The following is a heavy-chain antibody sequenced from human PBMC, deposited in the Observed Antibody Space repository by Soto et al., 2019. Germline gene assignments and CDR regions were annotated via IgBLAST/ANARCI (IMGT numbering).Heavy chain of an antibody. D-gene: IGHD5-12*01. V-gene: IGHV3-21*01. CDR1: GFTFSRYT. J-gene: IGHJ4*02. CDR2: ISSSSSYI. CDR3: ARFGYTTEAH. Sequence: EVQLVESGGGLVKPGGSLRLSCAASGFTFSRYTMIWVLQAPGKGLEWVSSISSSSSYIYYADSVKGRFTISRDNAKNSLYLQMNSLRAEDTAVYYCARFGYTTEAHWGQGTLVTVSS.